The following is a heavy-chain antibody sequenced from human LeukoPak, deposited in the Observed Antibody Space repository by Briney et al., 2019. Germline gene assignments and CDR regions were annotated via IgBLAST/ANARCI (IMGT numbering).Heavy chain of an antibody. CDR1: GGSISSSSYY. D-gene: IGHD2-15*01. CDR2: IHYSGST. CDR3: ARVRCSGGSCPYYYYYYYMDV. J-gene: IGHJ6*03. Sequence: SETLSLTCTVSGGSISSSSYYWAWIRQPPGKGLEWIGSIHYSGSTYYNPSLQSRVTISIDTSKNQFSLKLRFVTAADTAVYYCARVRCSGGSCPYYYYYYYMDVWGKGTTVTISS. V-gene: IGHV4-39*07.